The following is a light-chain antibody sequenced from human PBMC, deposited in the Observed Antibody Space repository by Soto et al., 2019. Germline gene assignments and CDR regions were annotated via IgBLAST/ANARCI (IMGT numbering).Light chain of an antibody. J-gene: IGKJ1*01. V-gene: IGKV3-15*01. Sequence: EVVMRQSPATLSVCPGEGATLSFRASQGIGDTLAWYQHKPGQTPRLLIYGASTRAADVPARFSGSGSGTDFTLTISSLEPEDFAVYYCQQRTNWPPWTFGQGTKVDI. CDR1: QGIGDT. CDR2: GAS. CDR3: QQRTNWPPWT.